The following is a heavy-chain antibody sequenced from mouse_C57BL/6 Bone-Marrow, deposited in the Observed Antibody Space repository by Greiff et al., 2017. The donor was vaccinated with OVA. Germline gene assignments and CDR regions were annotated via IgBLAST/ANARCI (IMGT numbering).Heavy chain of an antibody. CDR1: GFTFSSYT. D-gene: IGHD1-2*01. J-gene: IGHJ2*01. CDR2: ISGGGGNT. V-gene: IGHV5-9*01. Sequence: KLMESGGGLVKPGGSLKLSCAASGFTFSSYTMSWVRQTPEKRLEWVATISGGGGNTYYPDSVKGRFTMSRDKAKNTLYLQMSSLRSEDTALYYCARALLRDYWGQGTTLTVSS. CDR3: ARALLRDY.